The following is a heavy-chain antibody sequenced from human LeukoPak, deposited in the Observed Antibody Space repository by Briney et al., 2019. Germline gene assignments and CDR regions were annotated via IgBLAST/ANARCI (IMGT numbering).Heavy chain of an antibody. Sequence: ASVKVPCKASGYTFTGYYMHWVRQAPGQGLEWMGWISAYNGNTNYAQKLQGRVTMTTDTSTSTAYMELRSLRSDDTAVYYCARDFNVAAADYHFDPWGQGTLVTVSS. V-gene: IGHV1-18*04. CDR3: ARDFNVAAADYHFDP. CDR1: GYTFTGYY. CDR2: ISAYNGNT. D-gene: IGHD6-13*01. J-gene: IGHJ5*02.